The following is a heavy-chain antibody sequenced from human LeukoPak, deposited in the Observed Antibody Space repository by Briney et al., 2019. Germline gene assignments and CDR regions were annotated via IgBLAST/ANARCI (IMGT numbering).Heavy chain of an antibody. CDR3: AKGFSTLWVNYFDD. J-gene: IGHJ4*02. CDR2: IWHDGRSI. CDR1: GFSFSTHG. D-gene: IGHD2-21*01. V-gene: IGHV3-33*06. Sequence: GKSLRLSCVASGFSFSTHGMHWVRQAPGKGPEWVAVIWHDGRSIYNEDSVKGRFTISRDTSENTVYLQMNSLRAEDTAVYYCAKGFSTLWVNYFDDWGQGTPVTVSS.